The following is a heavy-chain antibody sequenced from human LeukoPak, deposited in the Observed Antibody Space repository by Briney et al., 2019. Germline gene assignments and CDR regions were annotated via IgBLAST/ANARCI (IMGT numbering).Heavy chain of an antibody. CDR2: ISYDGSNK. D-gene: IGHD6-13*01. CDR3: ARDRSSWYYFDY. V-gene: IGHV3-30*03. Sequence: PGRSLRLSCAASGFTFDDYAMHWVRQAPGKGLEWGAVISYDGSNKYCEVSVKVRFTIYRDNSKNTLYLQVNSLRAEDTAVYYCARDRSSWYYFDYWGQGTLVTVSS. CDR1: GFTFDDYA. J-gene: IGHJ4*02.